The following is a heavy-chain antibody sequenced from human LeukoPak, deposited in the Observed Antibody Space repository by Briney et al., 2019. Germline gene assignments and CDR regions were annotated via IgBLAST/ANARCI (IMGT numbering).Heavy chain of an antibody. Sequence: SVKVSCKASGGTFSSYAISWVRQAPGQGLEWMGGIIPIFGTANYAQKFQGRVTITADKSTSTAYMELSRLRSDDTAVYYCARDRGGSGSYYPNWFDPWGQGTLVTVSS. V-gene: IGHV1-69*06. CDR3: ARDRGGSGSYYPNWFDP. CDR2: IIPIFGTA. J-gene: IGHJ5*02. D-gene: IGHD3-10*01. CDR1: GGTFSSYA.